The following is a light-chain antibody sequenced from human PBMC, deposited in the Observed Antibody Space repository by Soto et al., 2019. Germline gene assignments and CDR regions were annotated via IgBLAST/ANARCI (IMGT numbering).Light chain of an antibody. CDR3: QQRRNRPPT. Sequence: EIVLTQSPATLSLSPGERATLSCGASQSLSSYLAWYQQKPGQAPRLLIYDASNRATGIPARFSGSGSGTDFTLTISSLEPEDFAVYYCQQRRNRPPTFGQGTKVDIK. J-gene: IGKJ1*01. CDR1: QSLSSY. V-gene: IGKV3-11*01. CDR2: DAS.